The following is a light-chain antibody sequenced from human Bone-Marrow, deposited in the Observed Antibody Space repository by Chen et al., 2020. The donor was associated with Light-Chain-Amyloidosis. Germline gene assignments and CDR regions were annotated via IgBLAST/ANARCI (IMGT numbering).Light chain of an antibody. Sequence: QLVLTQSPSASASLGASVTLTCTLSSGRTYYDIAWHQQQPGKGPRYLMKLNSDGRHIRGDGVPDRFSGSSSGDERYLTISSLQSDDEADYYCHTWATGIRVFGGGTKLTVL. CDR2: LNSDGRH. J-gene: IGLJ3*02. CDR3: HTWATGIRV. V-gene: IGLV4-69*01. CDR1: SGRTYYD.